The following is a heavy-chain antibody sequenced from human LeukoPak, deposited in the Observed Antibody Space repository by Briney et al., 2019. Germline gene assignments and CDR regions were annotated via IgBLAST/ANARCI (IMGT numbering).Heavy chain of an antibody. V-gene: IGHV4-59*01. Sequence: PSETLSLTCTVSGGSMNSYSWSWIRQPPGEGLEWIANIYYSGSTNYNPSLKSRVTISLDTSKNQFSLRLSSVTAADTAVYYCARGTVSMYYMDVWGKGTTVTISS. D-gene: IGHD5/OR15-5a*01. CDR1: GGSMNSYS. CDR3: ARGTVSMYYMDV. CDR2: IYYSGST. J-gene: IGHJ6*03.